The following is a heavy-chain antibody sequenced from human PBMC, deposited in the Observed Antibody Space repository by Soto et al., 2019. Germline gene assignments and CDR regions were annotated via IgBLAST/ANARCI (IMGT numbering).Heavy chain of an antibody. CDR3: GRAMSQSGWYPNPFYFAY. CDR2: IYYSGST. Sequence: SETLSLTCTVSGGSISSYYWSWIRQPPGKGLEWIGYIYYSGSTNYNPSLKSRITISVDTSKNQFSLKLSSVTAADTAVYYCGRAMSQSGWYPNPFYFAYWGRGTLVTVSS. CDR1: GGSISSYY. D-gene: IGHD6-19*01. V-gene: IGHV4-59*01. J-gene: IGHJ4*01.